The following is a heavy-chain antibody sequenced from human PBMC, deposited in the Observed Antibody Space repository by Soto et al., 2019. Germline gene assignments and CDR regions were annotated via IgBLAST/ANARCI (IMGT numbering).Heavy chain of an antibody. CDR1: GFSFSDSA. CDR3: VRYCSGGSCPDAFDI. V-gene: IGHV3-73*01. Sequence: GGSLRLSSAASGFSFSDSAMHWVRQASGKGLEWVGRIRSKANSDATAYGASVKGRFTISRDDSKNTAYLQMNSLKTEDTAVYYCVRYCSGGSCPDAFDIWGQGTMVTVSS. J-gene: IGHJ3*02. CDR2: IRSKANSDAT. D-gene: IGHD2-15*01.